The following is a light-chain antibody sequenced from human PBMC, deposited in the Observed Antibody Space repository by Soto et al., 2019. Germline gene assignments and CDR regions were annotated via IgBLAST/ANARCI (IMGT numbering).Light chain of an antibody. J-gene: IGLJ1*01. CDR2: EVV. V-gene: IGLV2-8*01. CDR3: KSYAGSNTYV. CDR1: KNDIGLYDF. Sequence: SALTQPPSASGSPGQSVTISCTGTKNDIGLYDFVSWYQHHPGKAPRLIIYEVVQRPSGVPDRFSGSKSGNTASLTVSGLQAADEADYFCKSYAGSNTYVFGSGTKVT.